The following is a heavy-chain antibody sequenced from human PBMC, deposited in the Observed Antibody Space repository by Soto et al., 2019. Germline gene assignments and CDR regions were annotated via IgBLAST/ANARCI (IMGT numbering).Heavy chain of an antibody. CDR3: ARAASYSSSFTFDI. Sequence: QVQLVESGGGVVQPGRSLRLSCAASGFTFSSYGMHWVRQAPGKGLEWVAVIWYDGSNKYYADSVKGRFTISRDNSKNTLYLQMKSLRAEDTAVYYCARAASYSSSFTFDIWGQGTMVTVSS. CDR2: IWYDGSNK. J-gene: IGHJ3*02. CDR1: GFTFSSYG. D-gene: IGHD6-6*01. V-gene: IGHV3-33*01.